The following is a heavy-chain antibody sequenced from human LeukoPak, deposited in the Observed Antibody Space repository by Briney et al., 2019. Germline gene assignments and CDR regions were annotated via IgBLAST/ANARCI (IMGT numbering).Heavy chain of an antibody. CDR3: ASGQRDDFWSGYYPFDC. CDR1: GGSISSYY. CDR2: IYYSGST. J-gene: IGHJ4*02. Sequence: SETLSLTCTVSGGSISSYYWSWIRQPPGKGLEWIGYIYYSGSTNYNPSLKSRVTISVDTSKNQFSLKLSSVTAADTAVYYCASGQRDDFWSGYYPFDCWGQGTLVTVSS. D-gene: IGHD3-3*01. V-gene: IGHV4-59*01.